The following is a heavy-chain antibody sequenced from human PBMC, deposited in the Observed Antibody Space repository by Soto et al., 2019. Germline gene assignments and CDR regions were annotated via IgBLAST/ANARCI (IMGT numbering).Heavy chain of an antibody. CDR2: IIPIFGTA. CDR1: GYTFTSYG. D-gene: IGHD1-26*01. Sequence: ASVKVSCKASGYTFTSYGISWVRQAPGQGLEWMGGIIPIFGTANYAQKFQGRVTITADESTSTAYMELSSLRSEDTAVYYCAADRFGGSYDYWGQGTLVTVSS. V-gene: IGHV1-69*13. CDR3: AADRFGGSYDY. J-gene: IGHJ4*02.